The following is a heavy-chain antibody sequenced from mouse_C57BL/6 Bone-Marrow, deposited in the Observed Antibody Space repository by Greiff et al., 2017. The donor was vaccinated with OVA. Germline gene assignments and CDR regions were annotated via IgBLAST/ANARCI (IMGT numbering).Heavy chain of an antibody. CDR2: LDPENGDT. CDR1: GFNIKDDY. V-gene: IGHV14-4*01. CDR3: TTLGTTVVARNYAMDY. D-gene: IGHD1-1*01. Sequence: EVQLQESGAELVRPGASVKLSCTASGFNIKDDYMHWVKQRPEQGLEWIGWLDPENGDTEYASKFQGKATITADTSSNTAYLQLSSLTSEDTAVYYSTTLGTTVVARNYAMDYWGQGTSVTVSS. J-gene: IGHJ4*01.